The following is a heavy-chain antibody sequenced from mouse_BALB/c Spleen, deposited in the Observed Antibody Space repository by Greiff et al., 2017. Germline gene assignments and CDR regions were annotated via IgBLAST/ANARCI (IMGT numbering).Heavy chain of an antibody. D-gene: IGHD2-3*01. CDR1: GYTFTDYA. V-gene: IGHV1S137*01. Sequence: QVQLQQSGAELVRPGVSVKISCKGSGYTFTDYAMHWVKQSHAKSLEWIGVISTYYGDASYNQKFKGKATMTVDKSSSTAYMELARLTSEDSAIYYCAREGIYDGYFCFDYWGQGTTLTVSS. CDR2: ISTYYGDA. CDR3: AREGIYDGYFCFDY. J-gene: IGHJ2*01.